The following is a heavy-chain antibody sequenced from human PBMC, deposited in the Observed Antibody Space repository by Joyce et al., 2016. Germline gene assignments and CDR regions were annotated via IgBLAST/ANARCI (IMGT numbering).Heavy chain of an antibody. CDR1: GFTFRSYC. CDR2: INRDGSST. CDR3: ARLRRWSGPSDC. V-gene: IGHV3-74*03. D-gene: IGHD4-23*01. Sequence: EVQLVESGGGLVQPGGSLRLSCAASGFTFRSYCMYWVRKAPGKGLVWCSRINRDGSSTTYADSLKGRFTISRDNAKNTLYLQMNILRAEDTAVYYCARLRRWSGPSDCWGQGTLVTVSS. J-gene: IGHJ4*02.